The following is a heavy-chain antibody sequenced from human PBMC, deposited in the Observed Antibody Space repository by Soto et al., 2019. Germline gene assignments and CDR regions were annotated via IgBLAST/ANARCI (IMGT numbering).Heavy chain of an antibody. CDR2: ISYDGSDT. CDR1: GFAFSNYA. J-gene: IGHJ3*02. CDR3: AQETDAFDI. Sequence: QAQLVESGGGVVQPGRSLRLSCAASGFAFSNYAMHWVRQAPGKGLEWVAFISYDGSDTFHADSVKGRFTISRDNSRNTLFLQMNSLRAEDTAVYYCAQETDAFDIWGQGTMVTVSS. V-gene: IGHV3-30*18.